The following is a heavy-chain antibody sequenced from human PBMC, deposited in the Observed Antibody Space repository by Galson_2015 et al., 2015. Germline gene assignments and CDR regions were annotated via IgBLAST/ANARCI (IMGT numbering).Heavy chain of an antibody. D-gene: IGHD3-10*01. CDR2: ISSSGSTI. J-gene: IGHJ4*02. CDR3: ARDYYGSGLDY. Sequence: SLRLSCAASGFTFSSYEMNWVRQAPGKGLEWVSYISSSGSTIYYADSVKGRFTISRDNAKNSLYLQMNSLRAEDTAVYYCARDYYGSGLDYWGQGTLATVSS. CDR1: GFTFSSYE. V-gene: IGHV3-48*03.